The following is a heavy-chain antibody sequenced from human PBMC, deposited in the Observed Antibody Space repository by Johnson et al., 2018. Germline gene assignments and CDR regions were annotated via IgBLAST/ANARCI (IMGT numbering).Heavy chain of an antibody. Sequence: VQLVQSGGGVVQPGRSLRLSCAVSGFTFSSYGMNWVRQAPGKGLEWVSAISGRGGSTYYAASVKGRFTISRDNSKNTLYLHMNSLRAEDTAVYYCAKHYGDYVVEYFQHWGQGTLVTVSS. CDR1: GFTFSSYG. V-gene: IGHV3-23*04. CDR2: ISGRGGST. J-gene: IGHJ1*01. D-gene: IGHD4-17*01. CDR3: AKHYGDYVVEYFQH.